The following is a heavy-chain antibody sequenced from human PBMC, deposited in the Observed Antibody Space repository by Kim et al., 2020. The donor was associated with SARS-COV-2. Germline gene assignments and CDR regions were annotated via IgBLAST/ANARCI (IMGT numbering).Heavy chain of an antibody. CDR2: ISYDGSNK. Sequence: GGSLRLSCAASGFTFSSYGMHWVRQAPGKGLEWVAVISYDGSNKYYADSVKGRFTISRDNSKNTLYLQMNSLRAEDTAVYYCAKESGSECYYAWTYYYYGMDVWGQGTTVTVSS. CDR1: GFTFSSYG. V-gene: IGHV3-30*18. CDR3: AKESGSECYYAWTYYYYGMDV. D-gene: IGHD3-10*01. J-gene: IGHJ6*02.